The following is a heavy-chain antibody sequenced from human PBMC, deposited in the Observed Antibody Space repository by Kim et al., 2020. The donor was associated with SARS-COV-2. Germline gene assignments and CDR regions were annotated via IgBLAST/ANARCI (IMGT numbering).Heavy chain of an antibody. CDR3: AKDLYSSSGYYYGMDV. Sequence: GGSLRLSCAASGFTFSSYGMHWVRQAPGKGLEWVAVISYDGSNKYYADSVKGRFTISRDNSKNTLYLQMNSLRAEDTAVYYCAKDLYSSSGYYYGMDVWGQGTTVTVSS. V-gene: IGHV3-30*18. D-gene: IGHD6-6*01. CDR1: GFTFSSYG. CDR2: ISYDGSNK. J-gene: IGHJ6*02.